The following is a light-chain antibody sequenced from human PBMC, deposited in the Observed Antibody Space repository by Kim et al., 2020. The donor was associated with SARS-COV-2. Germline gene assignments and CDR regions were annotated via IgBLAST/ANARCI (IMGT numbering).Light chain of an antibody. Sequence: GQKVAMSCSGSISNIGKNFVSWYQHLPGTAPKLLIYDNDKRPSRIPDRFSGSKSGTSATLDITGLQTGDEADYYCGVWDSSLRDYFFGSGTKVTVL. CDR3: GVWDSSLRDYF. CDR1: ISNIGKNF. V-gene: IGLV1-51*01. J-gene: IGLJ1*01. CDR2: DND.